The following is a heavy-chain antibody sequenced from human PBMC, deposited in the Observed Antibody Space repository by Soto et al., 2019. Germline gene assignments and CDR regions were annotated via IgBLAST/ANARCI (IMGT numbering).Heavy chain of an antibody. CDR1: GYTFTSYA. Sequence: QVQLVQSGAEVKKPGASVKVSCKASGYTFTSYAMHWVRQAPGQRLEWMGWINAGNGNTKYSQKFQGRVTITRDTSAITAYMELSSLRSEDTAVYYCARDRDMGSRGGAVAYYFDYWGQGTLVTVSS. V-gene: IGHV1-3*01. CDR2: INAGNGNT. CDR3: ARDRDMGSRGGAVAYYFDY. J-gene: IGHJ4*02. D-gene: IGHD6-19*01.